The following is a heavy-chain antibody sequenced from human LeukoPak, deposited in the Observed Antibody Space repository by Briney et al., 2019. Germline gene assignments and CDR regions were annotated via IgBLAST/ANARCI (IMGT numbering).Heavy chain of an antibody. V-gene: IGHV4-39*07. D-gene: IGHD4-17*01. CDR2: IYYSGST. Sequence: SKTLSLTCTVSGGSISSSSYYWGWIRQPPGKGLEWIGSIYYSGSTYYNPSLKSRVTISVDTSKNQFSLKLSSVTAADTAVYYCAIDLFDYVPYWGQGTLVTVSS. CDR1: GGSISSSSYY. CDR3: AIDLFDYVPY. J-gene: IGHJ4*02.